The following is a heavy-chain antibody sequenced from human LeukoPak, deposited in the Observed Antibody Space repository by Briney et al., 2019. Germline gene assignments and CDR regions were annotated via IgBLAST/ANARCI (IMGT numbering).Heavy chain of an antibody. D-gene: IGHD2-21*02. CDR3: ARNGAPVVTAITPYYYYMDV. V-gene: IGHV3-30*04. CDR1: GFTFSSYA. CDR2: ISYDGSNK. J-gene: IGHJ6*03. Sequence: GGSLRLSCAASGFTFSSYAMHWVRQAPGKGLEWVAVISYDGSNKYYADSVKGRFTISRDNSKNTLYLQMNSLRAEDTAVCYCARNGAPVVTAITPYYYYMDVWGKGTTVTVSS.